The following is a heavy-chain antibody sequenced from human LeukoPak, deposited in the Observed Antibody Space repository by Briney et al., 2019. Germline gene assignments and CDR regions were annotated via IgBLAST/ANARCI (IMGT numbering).Heavy chain of an antibody. D-gene: IGHD6-13*01. V-gene: IGHV1-3*01. CDR1: GYTFSRFD. J-gene: IGHJ5*02. CDR3: ARLGYSSTWEGGGNWFDP. CDR2: INAANGDT. Sequence: GASMKVSCQASGYTFSRFDIHWVRQAPGQSLDWMGWINAANGDTKYSQNFLGRVTITRDIPASIAYMELSSLRAEDTAMYYCARLGYSSTWEGGGNWFDPWGQGTLVTVSS.